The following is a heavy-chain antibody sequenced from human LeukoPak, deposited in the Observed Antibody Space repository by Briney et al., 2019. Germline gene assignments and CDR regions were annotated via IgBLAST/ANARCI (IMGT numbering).Heavy chain of an antibody. J-gene: IGHJ6*04. D-gene: IGHD3-3*01. CDR1: GFTVNNNY. Sequence: PGGSLRLSCAASGFTVNNNYMNWVRQAPGKGLEWVSSISSSSSYIYYADSVKGRFTISRDNSKNTLYLQMNSLRAEDTAVYYCARDHLEWLEKLDVWGKGTTVTVSS. CDR3: ARDHLEWLEKLDV. CDR2: ISSSSSYI. V-gene: IGHV3-21*01.